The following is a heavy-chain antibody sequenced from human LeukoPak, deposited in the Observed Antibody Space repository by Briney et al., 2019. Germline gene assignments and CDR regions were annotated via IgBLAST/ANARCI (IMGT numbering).Heavy chain of an antibody. CDR2: IYYSGST. V-gene: IGHV4-34*01. CDR1: GGSFSEYY. CDR3: ARTRGYSGYVDAYDI. J-gene: IGHJ3*02. Sequence: SETLSLTCAVYGGSFSEYYWSWIRQPPGKGLEWIGTIYYSGSTYYNPSLKSRVTISADTSKNQFSLKLSSVTAADTAVYYCARTRGYSGYVDAYDIWGQGTMVTVFS. D-gene: IGHD5-12*01.